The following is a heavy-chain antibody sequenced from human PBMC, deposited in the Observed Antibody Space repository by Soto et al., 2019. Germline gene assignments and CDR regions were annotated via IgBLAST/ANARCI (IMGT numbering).Heavy chain of an antibody. CDR3: TPLVDIVALSYGMDV. CDR2: IKSKTDGGTT. V-gene: IGHV3-15*07. CDR1: GFTFSNAW. Sequence: GGSLRLSCAASGFTFSNAWMNWVRQAPGKGLEWVGRIKSKTDGGTTDYAAPVKGRFTISRDDSKNTLYLQMNSLKTEDTAVYYCTPLVDIVALSYGMDVWGQGTTVTVSS. J-gene: IGHJ6*02. D-gene: IGHD5-12*01.